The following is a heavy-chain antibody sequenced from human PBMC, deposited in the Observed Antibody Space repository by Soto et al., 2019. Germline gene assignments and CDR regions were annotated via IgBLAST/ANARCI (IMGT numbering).Heavy chain of an antibody. D-gene: IGHD4-17*01. Sequence: PGGSLRLSCAASGFTFISYSMNWVRQAPGKGLGWVSSISSSSSYIYYADSVKGRFTISRDNAKNSLYLQMNSLRAEDTAVYYCARWASYGDYEAYYYGMDVWGQGTTVTVSS. CDR2: ISSSSSYI. V-gene: IGHV3-21*01. CDR3: ARWASYGDYEAYYYGMDV. CDR1: GFTFISYS. J-gene: IGHJ6*02.